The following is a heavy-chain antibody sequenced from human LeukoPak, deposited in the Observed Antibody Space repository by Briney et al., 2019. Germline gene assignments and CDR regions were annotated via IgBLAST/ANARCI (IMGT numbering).Heavy chain of an antibody. Sequence: GGSLRLSCATSGFTFSHYWMSWVRQAPGKGLEWVANINLDVGKKYHVNSVKGRFTISRDNAKNTLYLQMNSLRAEDTAVYYCATGPYTAYLYWGQGTLVTVSS. V-gene: IGHV3-7*01. CDR3: ATGPYTAYLY. J-gene: IGHJ4*02. D-gene: IGHD2-2*02. CDR2: INLDVGKK. CDR1: GFTFSHYW.